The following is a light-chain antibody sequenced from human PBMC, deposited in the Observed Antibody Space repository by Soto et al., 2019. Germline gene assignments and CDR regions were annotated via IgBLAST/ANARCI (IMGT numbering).Light chain of an antibody. CDR2: GAS. Sequence: EIVLTQSPGTLSLSPGERATLSCRASQSVSSSYLAWYQQNPGRAPRLLIYGASSRATGIPDRFSGSGSGTAFSLTISRLETEEFAVYYCQQYGSSPKTFGPGTKVDIK. V-gene: IGKV3-20*01. J-gene: IGKJ3*01. CDR1: QSVSSSY. CDR3: QQYGSSPKT.